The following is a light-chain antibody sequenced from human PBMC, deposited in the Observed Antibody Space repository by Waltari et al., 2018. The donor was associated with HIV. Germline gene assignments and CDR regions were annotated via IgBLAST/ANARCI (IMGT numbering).Light chain of an antibody. J-gene: IGKJ4*01. V-gene: IGKV1-27*01. CDR2: AAS. Sequence: DIQMTQSPSSLSASVGDTVTITCRASQGISNYLAWYQQKSGEVPNLLIYAASTLQSGVPSRFSGSGSGTDFTLTISSLQPEDVGTYFCQKYNSAPLTFGGGTKVEIK. CDR3: QKYNSAPLT. CDR1: QGISNY.